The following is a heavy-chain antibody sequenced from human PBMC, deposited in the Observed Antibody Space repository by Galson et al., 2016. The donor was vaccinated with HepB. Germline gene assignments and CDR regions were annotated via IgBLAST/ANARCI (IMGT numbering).Heavy chain of an antibody. CDR3: AREFLEDDSGWREAFDI. Sequence: TLSPTCTVSGDFVTGASFSWNWIRHPPGKGLEWIGNIHHTGATYSNPSLESRVTISLDRSKKQFSLRLTSVTAADTAVYYCAREFLEDDSGWREAFDIWGQGTSVTVS. V-gene: IGHV4-30-2*01. CDR1: GDFVTGASFS. CDR2: IHHTGAT. J-gene: IGHJ3*02. D-gene: IGHD3-3*01.